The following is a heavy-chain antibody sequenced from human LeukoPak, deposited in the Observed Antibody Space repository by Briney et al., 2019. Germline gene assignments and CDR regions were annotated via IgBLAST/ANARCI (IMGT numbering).Heavy chain of an antibody. CDR2: LSFGGGTI. CDR3: AKEVVPGTSRSFDY. CDR1: GFTFSSYT. Sequence: GGSLRLSCAASGFTFSSYTMAWVRQAPGKGLECVSSLSFGGGTIYYADSVKGRFTISRDTSKNTLYLQMNSLRAEDMAIYYCAKEVVPGTSRSFDYWGQGTLVTVSS. V-gene: IGHV3-23*01. J-gene: IGHJ4*02. D-gene: IGHD2-2*01.